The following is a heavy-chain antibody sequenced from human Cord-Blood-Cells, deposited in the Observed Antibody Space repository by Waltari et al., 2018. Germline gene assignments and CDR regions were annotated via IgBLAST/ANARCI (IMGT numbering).Heavy chain of an antibody. CDR2: IISSGSTI. CDR3: ARDGVLLWFGELFDY. Sequence: EVQLVESGGGLVQPGGSLRLSCAASGFTFSSYEMNWVRQAPGKGLEWVSYIISSGSTIYYADSVKGRFTISRDNAKNSLYLQMNSLRAEDTAVYYCARDGVLLWFGELFDYWGQGTLVTVSS. D-gene: IGHD3-10*01. J-gene: IGHJ4*02. V-gene: IGHV3-48*03. CDR1: GFTFSSYE.